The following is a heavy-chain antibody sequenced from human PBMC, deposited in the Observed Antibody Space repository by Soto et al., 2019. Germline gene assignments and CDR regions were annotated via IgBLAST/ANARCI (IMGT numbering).Heavy chain of an antibody. CDR3: ARVKVRGVEDYYYGMDV. V-gene: IGHV1-2*04. D-gene: IGHD3-10*01. Sequence: ASVKVSCKASGYTFTGYYMHWVRQAPGQGLEWMGWINPNSGGTNYAQKFQGWVTMTRDTSISTAYMELSRLRSDDTAVYYCARVKVRGVEDYYYGMDVWGQGTKVTVSS. J-gene: IGHJ6*02. CDR2: INPNSGGT. CDR1: GYTFTGYY.